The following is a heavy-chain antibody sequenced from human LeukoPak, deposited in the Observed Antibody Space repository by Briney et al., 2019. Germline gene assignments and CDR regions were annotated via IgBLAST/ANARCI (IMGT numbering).Heavy chain of an antibody. CDR2: IYSGGST. CDR1: GFSVSSNY. D-gene: IGHD1-26*01. Sequence: GGSLRLSCAASGFSVSSNYMSWVRQAPGKGLEWVSIIYSGGSTYYADSVKGRFTISRDISKNTLYLQMNSLRAEDTAVYYCARDPSPRGWELLPPYYFDYWGQGTLVTVSS. V-gene: IGHV3-53*01. J-gene: IGHJ4*02. CDR3: ARDPSPRGWELLPPYYFDY.